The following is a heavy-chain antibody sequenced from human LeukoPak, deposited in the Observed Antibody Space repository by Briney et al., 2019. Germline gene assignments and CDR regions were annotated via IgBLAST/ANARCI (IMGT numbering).Heavy chain of an antibody. D-gene: IGHD6-19*01. CDR2: INHSGST. V-gene: IGHV4-34*01. CDR3: ARGCFESRQQWLVRGNWFDP. Sequence: SETLSLTCAVYGGSFSGYYWSWIRQPPGKGLEWIGEINHSGSTNYNPSLKSRVTISVDTSKNQFSLKLSSVTAADTAVYYCARGCFESRQQWLVRGNWFDPWGQGTLVTVPS. CDR1: GGSFSGYY. J-gene: IGHJ5*02.